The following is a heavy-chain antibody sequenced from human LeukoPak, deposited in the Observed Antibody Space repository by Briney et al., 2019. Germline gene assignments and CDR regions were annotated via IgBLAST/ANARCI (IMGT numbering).Heavy chain of an antibody. CDR2: ISGSGGST. CDR1: GFTFSKYA. CDR3: ARETPDSSSWTVFDY. D-gene: IGHD6-13*01. J-gene: IGHJ4*02. V-gene: IGHV3-23*01. Sequence: GGSLRLSCAASGFTFSKYAMNWVRQAPGKGLEWVSGISGSGGSTDYADSVKGRFTISRDNAENSLYLQMNSLRAEDTAVYYCARETPDSSSWTVFDYWGQGTLVTVSS.